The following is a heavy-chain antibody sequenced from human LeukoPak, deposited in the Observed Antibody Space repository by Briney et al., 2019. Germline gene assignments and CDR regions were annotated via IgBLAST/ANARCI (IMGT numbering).Heavy chain of an antibody. Sequence: EASVKVSCKSSGGTFSSYATRWVRPAPGQGREWMGRIIPILGIANYAQKFRGRVTITADKSTSTASMELSSLRSEDTAVYYCARGRQSSGYYGSYWYFDLWGRGTLVTVSS. CDR3: ARGRQSSGYYGSYWYFDL. D-gene: IGHD3-22*01. J-gene: IGHJ2*01. V-gene: IGHV1-69*04. CDR2: IIPILGIA. CDR1: GGTFSSYA.